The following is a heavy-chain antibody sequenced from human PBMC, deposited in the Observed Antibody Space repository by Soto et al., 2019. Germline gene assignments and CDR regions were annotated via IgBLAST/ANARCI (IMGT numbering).Heavy chain of an antibody. Sequence: QVQLVQSGAEVKKPGSSVKVSCKASGGTFSSYTISWVRQAPGQGLEWMGRIIPILGIANYSQKFQGRVTITEDKSTSPAYMELSSLRSEDTAVYYCAREEYYYGSGAFFDYWGQGTLGTVSS. J-gene: IGHJ4*02. D-gene: IGHD3-10*01. V-gene: IGHV1-69*08. CDR2: IIPILGIA. CDR1: GGTFSSYT. CDR3: AREEYYYGSGAFFDY.